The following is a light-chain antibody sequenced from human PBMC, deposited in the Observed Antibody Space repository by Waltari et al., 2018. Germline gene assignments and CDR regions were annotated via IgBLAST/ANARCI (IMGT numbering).Light chain of an antibody. J-gene: IGLJ3*02. V-gene: IGLV4-69*01. CDR1: SGHSSNI. Sequence: QLVLTQSPSASASLGASVKLTCTLSSGHSSNIIAWLQQQPEKGPRYLMKVNSDGSYSKGDEIPCRFSGSSSGAERYLTLSRLQSEDEAEYYCQTGGHGTWVFGGGTKLTVL. CDR3: QTGGHGTWV. CDR2: VNSDGSY.